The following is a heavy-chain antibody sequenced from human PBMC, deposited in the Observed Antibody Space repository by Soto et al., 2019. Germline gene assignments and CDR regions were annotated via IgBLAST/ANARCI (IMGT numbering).Heavy chain of an antibody. J-gene: IGHJ4*02. V-gene: IGHV2-5*01. D-gene: IGHD6-13*01. Sequence: SGPTLVKPTQTLTLTCTFSGFSLSTSGVGVGWIRQPPGKALEWLALIYWNDDKRYSPSLKSRLTITKDTSKNQVVLTMTNMDPVDTATYYCAHNHLTTVYSSSWYYFDYWGQGTLVTVSS. CDR2: IYWNDDK. CDR3: AHNHLTTVYSSSWYYFDY. CDR1: GFSLSTSGVG.